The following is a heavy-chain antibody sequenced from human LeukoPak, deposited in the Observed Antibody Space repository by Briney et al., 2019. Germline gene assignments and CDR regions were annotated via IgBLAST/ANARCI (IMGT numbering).Heavy chain of an antibody. V-gene: IGHV3-7*04. Sequence: HPGGSLRLSCAASGFAFSSYWMSWVRQAPGKGLEWVASIKQDGSEKYYVDSVKGRFTISRDNDKNSLYLQMNSLRAEDTAVYYCARGHSISPNWFEPWGQRTLVTVSS. CDR1: GFAFSSYW. J-gene: IGHJ5*02. CDR2: IKQDGSEK. CDR3: ARGHSISPNWFEP. D-gene: IGHD2-2*01.